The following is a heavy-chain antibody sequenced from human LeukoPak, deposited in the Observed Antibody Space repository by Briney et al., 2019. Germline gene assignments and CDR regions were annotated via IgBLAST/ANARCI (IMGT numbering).Heavy chain of an antibody. Sequence: GESLKISCKVSGYSFTSYWIAWVRQMPGKGLEWMGIIYPDDSDTTYNPSFQGQVTISADKSITTAYLQWSSLKASDTAMYYCARRSGNYYGVDYWGQGTLVTVSS. CDR2: IYPDDSDT. CDR1: GYSFTSYW. CDR3: ARRSGNYYGVDY. J-gene: IGHJ4*02. D-gene: IGHD1-26*01. V-gene: IGHV5-51*01.